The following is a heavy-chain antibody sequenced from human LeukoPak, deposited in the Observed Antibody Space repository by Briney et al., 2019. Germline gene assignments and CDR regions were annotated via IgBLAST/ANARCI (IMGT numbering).Heavy chain of an antibody. CDR3: ARGGLVTTVTTMYFQH. CDR2: IYYSGST. Sequence: PSQTLSLTCTVSGGSISSGDYYWSWIRQPPGKGLEWIGYIYYSGSTYYTPSLKSRVTISVDTSKNQFSLKLSSVTAADTAVYYCARGGLVTTVTTMYFQHWGQGTLVTVSS. CDR1: GGSISSGDYY. D-gene: IGHD4-17*01. J-gene: IGHJ1*01. V-gene: IGHV4-30-4*01.